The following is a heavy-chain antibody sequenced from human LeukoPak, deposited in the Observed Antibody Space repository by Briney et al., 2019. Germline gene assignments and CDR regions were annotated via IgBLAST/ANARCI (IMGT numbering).Heavy chain of an antibody. CDR2: ISSSSSYI. Sequence: GGALRLSCAASGFTFSSYSMNWVRQARGKGLEWVSSISSSSSYIYYADSVKGRFTISRDNAKNSLYLQMNSLRAEDTAVYYCARDRSLRLFDYWGQGTLVTVSS. D-gene: IGHD3-10*01. V-gene: IGHV3-21*01. J-gene: IGHJ4*02. CDR1: GFTFSSYS. CDR3: ARDRSLRLFDY.